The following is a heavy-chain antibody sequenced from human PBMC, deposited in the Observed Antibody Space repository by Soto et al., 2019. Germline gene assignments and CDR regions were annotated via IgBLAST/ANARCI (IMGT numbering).Heavy chain of an antibody. V-gene: IGHV1-2*02. Sequence: ASVKVSCKASGYTFTGYYMPWVRQAPGQGLEWMGWINPTSGGTNYAQKFQGRVTMTRDTSISTAYMELSRLRSDDTAVYYCARGVPGCSSTSCAPYYYYGMDVWGQGTTVTVSS. CDR2: INPTSGGT. CDR1: GYTFTGYY. CDR3: ARGVPGCSSTSCAPYYYYGMDV. J-gene: IGHJ6*02. D-gene: IGHD2-2*01.